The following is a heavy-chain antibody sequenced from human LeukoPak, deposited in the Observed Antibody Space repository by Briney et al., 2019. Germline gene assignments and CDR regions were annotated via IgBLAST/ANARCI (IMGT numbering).Heavy chain of an antibody. V-gene: IGHV3-21*01. CDR1: GFTFSSYS. D-gene: IGHD3-10*01. Sequence: GGSLRLPCAASGFTFSSYSMNWVRQAPGKGLEWVSSISSSSSYIYYADSVKGRFTISRDNAKNSLYLQMNSLRAEDTAVYYCARVRSFYYGSGSSYGMDVWGQGTTVTVSS. CDR3: ARVRSFYYGSGSSYGMDV. J-gene: IGHJ6*02. CDR2: ISSSSSYI.